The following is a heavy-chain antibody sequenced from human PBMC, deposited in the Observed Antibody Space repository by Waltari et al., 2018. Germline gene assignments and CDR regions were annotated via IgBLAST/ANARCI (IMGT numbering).Heavy chain of an antibody. Sequence: QVQLQESGPGLVKPSETLSLTCAVSNFYNSDGYYWGCIRQSPGKGLEWIGSIYHSGTTHYNPSLESRVTISVDRSRNQFSLKVTSVSAADTAVYFCARDQRFLESLYTYYYALDAWGRGITVTVSS. J-gene: IGHJ6*02. CDR1: NFYNSDGYY. D-gene: IGHD3-3*01. CDR2: IYHSGTT. V-gene: IGHV4-38-2*02. CDR3: ARDQRFLESLYTYYYALDA.